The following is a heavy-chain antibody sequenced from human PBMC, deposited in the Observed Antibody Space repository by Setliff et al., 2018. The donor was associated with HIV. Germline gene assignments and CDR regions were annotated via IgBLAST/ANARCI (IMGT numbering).Heavy chain of an antibody. Sequence: SETLSLTCTVSGGAISTYYWSWIRQPPGKGLEWIGNIYHSGGTHYNPSLKSRVTISVDTSKNQYSLKLSSVTAADTAIYYCARTRGYTYGYIDYWGQGTLVTVSS. CDR3: ARTRGYTYGYIDY. CDR1: GGAISTYY. J-gene: IGHJ4*02. V-gene: IGHV4-4*08. D-gene: IGHD5-18*01. CDR2: IYHSGGT.